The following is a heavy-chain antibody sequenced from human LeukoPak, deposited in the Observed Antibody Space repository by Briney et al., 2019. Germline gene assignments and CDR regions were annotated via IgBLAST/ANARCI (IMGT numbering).Heavy chain of an antibody. CDR2: VNPDNSVT. CDR3: ARYSVDYGPWFPEF. V-gene: IGHV1-2*02. D-gene: IGHD1-26*01. Sequence: ASVKVSCKTSGYTFTGYYVNWVRQAPGQGLEWMGWVNPDNSVTHFSQKFQGRVTMTRDTSISTAYMELNRLTSDDTAVYYCARYSVDYGPWFPEFWGQGTLVTVSS. J-gene: IGHJ4*02. CDR1: GYTFTGYY.